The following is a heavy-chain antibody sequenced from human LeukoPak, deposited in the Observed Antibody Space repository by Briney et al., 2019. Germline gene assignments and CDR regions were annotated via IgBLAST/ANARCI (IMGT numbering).Heavy chain of an antibody. Sequence: GGSLRLSCAASGFTFSRYSMNWVRQAPGKGLEYVSAISDSGGSTYYADSVKGRFTISRDNSKNTLYLQMSSLRAEDTAVYFCVRGYSFGPYGMDVWGQETTVTVSS. D-gene: IGHD2-15*01. CDR3: VRGYSFGPYGMDV. J-gene: IGHJ6*02. CDR2: ISDSGGST. V-gene: IGHV3-64D*09. CDR1: GFTFSRYS.